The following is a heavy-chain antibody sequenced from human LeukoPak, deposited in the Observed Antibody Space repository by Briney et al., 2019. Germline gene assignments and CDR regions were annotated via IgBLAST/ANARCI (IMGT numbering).Heavy chain of an antibody. CDR1: GFIFSTYG. J-gene: IGHJ4*02. CDR3: ARAVGPYDY. CDR2: IWHDGSIK. D-gene: IGHD3-10*01. Sequence: GRSLRLSCAASGFIFSTYGIHWVRQDPGKGLEWVAVIWHDGSIKYYADSVKDRFTISRDNSKNTLYLQMNSLRAEDTGVYYCARAVGPYDYWGQGTLVTVSS. V-gene: IGHV3-33*01.